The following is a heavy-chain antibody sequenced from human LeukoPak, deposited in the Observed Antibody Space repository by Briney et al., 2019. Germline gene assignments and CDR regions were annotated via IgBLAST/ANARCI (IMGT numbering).Heavy chain of an antibody. CDR1: GFTFSSYE. CDR2: ISSSGSTI. J-gene: IGHJ4*02. CDR3: ARDRKDTVRSYYFDY. Sequence: GGSLRLSCAASGFTFSSYEMNWVRQAPGKGLEWVSYISSSGSTIYYADSVKGRFTISRDNAKNSLYLQMNSLRAEDTAVYYCARDRKDTVRSYYFDYWGQGTLVTVSS. D-gene: IGHD1-14*01. V-gene: IGHV3-48*03.